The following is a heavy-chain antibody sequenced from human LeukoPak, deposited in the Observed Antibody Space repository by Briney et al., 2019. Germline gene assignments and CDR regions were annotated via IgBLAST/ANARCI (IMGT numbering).Heavy chain of an antibody. CDR2: INPNGGGT. CDR3: ARGGAYFDY. D-gene: IGHD4/OR15-4a*01. V-gene: IGHV1-2*02. CDR1: GYTFTSYG. Sequence: ASVKVSCKASGYTFTSYGISWVRQAPGQGLEWMGWINPNGGGTKYAQKFQDTVTMTTDTSISTAYMELSGLRSDDTAVYYCARGGAYFDYWGQGTLVTVSS. J-gene: IGHJ4*02.